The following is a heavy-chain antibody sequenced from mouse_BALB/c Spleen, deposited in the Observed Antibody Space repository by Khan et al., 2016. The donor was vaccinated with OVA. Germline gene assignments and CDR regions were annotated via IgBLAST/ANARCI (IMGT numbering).Heavy chain of an antibody. J-gene: IGHJ2*01. CDR1: GYSITSGYG. D-gene: IGHD1-2*01. V-gene: IGHV3-2*02. CDR3: ARTARIKY. CDR2: ISYSGST. Sequence: EVQLQESGPGLVKPSQSLSLTCTVTGYSITSGYGWNWIRQFPGNKMEWMGYISYSGSTNYNPYLKSRISITRDTYKNQFFLQLKSVTTEDTATYYCARTARIKYWGQGTTLTVSS.